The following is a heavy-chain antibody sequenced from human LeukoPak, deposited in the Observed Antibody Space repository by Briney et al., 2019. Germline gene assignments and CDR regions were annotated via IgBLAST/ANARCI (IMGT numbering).Heavy chain of an antibody. Sequence: GASVKVSCKASGYTFTSYDINWVRQATGQGLEWMGWMNPNSGNTGYAQKFQGRVTMTRNTSISTAYMELSSLRSEDTAVYYCARVVLDDILIGYYPAQWGQGTMVTVSS. CDR3: ARVVLDDILIGYYPAQ. V-gene: IGHV1-8*01. CDR1: GYTFTSYD. D-gene: IGHD3-9*01. CDR2: MNPNSGNT. J-gene: IGHJ3*01.